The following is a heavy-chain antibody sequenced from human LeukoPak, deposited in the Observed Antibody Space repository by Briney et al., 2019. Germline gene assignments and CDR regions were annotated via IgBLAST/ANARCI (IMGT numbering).Heavy chain of an antibody. Sequence: SEALSLTCPVCGGSISSYFWSWLRQPPGNVLAFIGYIYNSDSTNYNPSLKSRVTISVDTSKNQFSLKLSSVTAADTAMYYCARGLQRGSLARGMHVWGQGTTVTVSS. J-gene: IGHJ6*02. CDR1: GGSISSYF. CDR2: IYNSDST. D-gene: IGHD4-11*01. V-gene: IGHV4-59*08. CDR3: ARGLQRGSLARGMHV.